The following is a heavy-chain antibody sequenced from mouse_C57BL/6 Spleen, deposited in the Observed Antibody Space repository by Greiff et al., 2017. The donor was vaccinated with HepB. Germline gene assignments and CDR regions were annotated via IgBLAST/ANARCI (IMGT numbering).Heavy chain of an antibody. Sequence: VKLQESGPELVKPGASVKISCKASGYAFSSSWMNWVKQRPGKGLEWIGRIYPGDGDTNYNGKFKGKATLTADKSSSTAYMQLSSLTSEDSAVYFCARGYYDLYYFDYWGQGTTLTVSS. CDR2: IYPGDGDT. CDR3: ARGYYDLYYFDY. V-gene: IGHV1-82*01. CDR1: GYAFSSSW. D-gene: IGHD1-1*01. J-gene: IGHJ2*01.